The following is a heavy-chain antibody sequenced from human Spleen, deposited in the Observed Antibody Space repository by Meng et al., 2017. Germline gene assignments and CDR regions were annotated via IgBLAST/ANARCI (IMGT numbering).Heavy chain of an antibody. J-gene: IGHJ4*02. CDR1: GFTFSSYG. CDR3: ARDAYSSSSYFDY. V-gene: IGHV3-33*01. Sequence: QVQLVESGGGVVQPGRSLRLSCAASGFTFSSYGMHWVRQAPGKGLEWVAVIWSDGSDQYYADSVKGRFTISRDNSKNTLFLQMNSLRAEDTAVYYCARDAYSSSSYFDYWGQGTLVTVSS. D-gene: IGHD6-6*01. CDR2: IWSDGSDQ.